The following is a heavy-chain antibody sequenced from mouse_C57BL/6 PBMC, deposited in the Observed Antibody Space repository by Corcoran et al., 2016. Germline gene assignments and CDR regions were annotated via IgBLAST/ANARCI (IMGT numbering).Heavy chain of an antibody. CDR3: ARETYYGSKGGFDY. Sequence: QVQLQQSGPELVRPGASVKISCKASGYSFTSYYIHWVKQRPGQGLEWIGWIYPGSGNTKYNEKFKGKATLTADTSSSTAYMQLSSLTSEDSAVYYCARETYYGSKGGFDYWGQGTTLTVSS. CDR1: GYSFTSYY. D-gene: IGHD1-1*01. V-gene: IGHV1-66*01. J-gene: IGHJ2*01. CDR2: IYPGSGNT.